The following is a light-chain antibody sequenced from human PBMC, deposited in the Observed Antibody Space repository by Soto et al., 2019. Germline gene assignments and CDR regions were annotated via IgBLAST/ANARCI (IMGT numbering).Light chain of an antibody. J-gene: IGKJ1*01. CDR2: GAS. V-gene: IGKV3-15*01. CDR1: QSVSSN. CDR3: QQYNNWPPDT. Sequence: DIVLTQSPGTLSLSPGERATLSCRASQSVSSNLAWYQQKPGQAPRLLIYGASTRATGIPARFSGSGSGTEFTLTISSLQSEDFAVYYCQQYNNWPPDTFGQGTKVDIK.